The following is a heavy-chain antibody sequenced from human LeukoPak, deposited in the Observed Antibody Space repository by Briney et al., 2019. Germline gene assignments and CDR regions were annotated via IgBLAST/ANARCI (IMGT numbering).Heavy chain of an antibody. J-gene: IGHJ4*02. CDR2: MYYSGST. CDR1: GGSISSSSYY. D-gene: IGHD6-13*01. V-gene: IGHV4-39*01. Sequence: SETLSLTCTVSGGSISSSSYYWGWLRQPPGKGLEWIGSMYYSGSTYYNPSLKSRIAISVDTSKNQLSLKLSSVTAADTAVYYCARSVYSTNVDSWGQGTLVTVSS. CDR3: ARSVYSTNVDS.